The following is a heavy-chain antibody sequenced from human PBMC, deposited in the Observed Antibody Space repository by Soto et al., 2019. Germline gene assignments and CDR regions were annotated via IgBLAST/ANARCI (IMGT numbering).Heavy chain of an antibody. CDR2: IYNGGST. D-gene: IGHD3-16*01. V-gene: IGHV4-59*02. Sequence: XTLXLTCTVPDDSVNXXXWSWIRQRPGQGLELIGFIYNGGSTDYNPSFQSRVTISLDTSKNQFFLKLSAVTAADTAVYYCARGGAXSKWLDPWGQGTLVTVSS. CDR3: ARGGAXSKWLDP. J-gene: IGHJ5*02. CDR1: DDSVNXXX.